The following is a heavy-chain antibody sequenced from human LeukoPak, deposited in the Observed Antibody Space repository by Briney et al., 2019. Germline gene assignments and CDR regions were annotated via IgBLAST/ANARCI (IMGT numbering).Heavy chain of an antibody. D-gene: IGHD3-10*01. V-gene: IGHV3-48*03. CDR1: GFTFSSYE. CDR2: ISSSGSTI. Sequence: GGSLRLSCAASGFTFSSYEMNWVRQAPGKGLEWVSYISSSGSTIYYADSVKGRFTISRDNAKNSLYLQMNSLRAEDTAVYYCARDQYGSGDGYYMDVWGKGTTVTISS. J-gene: IGHJ6*03. CDR3: ARDQYGSGDGYYMDV.